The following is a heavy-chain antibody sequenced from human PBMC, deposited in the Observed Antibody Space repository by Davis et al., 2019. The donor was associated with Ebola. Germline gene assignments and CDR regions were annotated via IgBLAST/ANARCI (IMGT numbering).Heavy chain of an antibody. J-gene: IGHJ3*01. V-gene: IGHV3-23*01. CDR2: LCTSADT. CDR1: GFIFRNYV. CDR3: AEDTSNIWFDV. Sequence: PGGSLRLSCAASGFIFRNYVMSWVRQAPGKGLEWVSTLCTSADTNYADSVKGRFTISRDNSRTTLYLQMNGLRVEDTAIYYRAEDTSNIWFDVWGQGTMVTGSS. D-gene: IGHD1-26*01.